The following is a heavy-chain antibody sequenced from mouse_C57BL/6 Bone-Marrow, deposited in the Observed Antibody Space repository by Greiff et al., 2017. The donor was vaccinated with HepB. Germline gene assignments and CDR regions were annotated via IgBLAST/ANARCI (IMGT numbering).Heavy chain of an antibody. J-gene: IGHJ1*03. D-gene: IGHD1-1*01. CDR3: ARRRTVVPYWYFDV. Sequence: QVQLQQPGAELVKPGASVKMSCKASGYTFTSYWITWVKQRPGQGLEWIGDIYPGSGSTNYNEKFKSKATLTVDTSSSTAYMQLSSLTSEYSAVYYCARRRTVVPYWYFDVWGTGTTVTVSS. CDR2: IYPGSGST. V-gene: IGHV1-55*01. CDR1: GYTFTSYW.